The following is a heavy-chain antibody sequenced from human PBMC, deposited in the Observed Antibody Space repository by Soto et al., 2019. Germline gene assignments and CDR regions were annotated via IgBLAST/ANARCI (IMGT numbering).Heavy chain of an antibody. CDR3: ATDPNPIVVVPAAASGSTRYYYMDV. V-gene: IGHV1-2*04. CDR1: GYTFTGYY. CDR2: INPNSGGT. Sequence: ASVKVSCKASGYTFTGYYMHWVRQAPGQGLEWMGWINPNSGGTNYAQKFQGWVTMTRDTSISTAYMELSRLRSDDTAVYYCATDPNPIVVVPAAASGSTRYYYMDVWGKGTTVTVSS. D-gene: IGHD2-2*01. J-gene: IGHJ6*03.